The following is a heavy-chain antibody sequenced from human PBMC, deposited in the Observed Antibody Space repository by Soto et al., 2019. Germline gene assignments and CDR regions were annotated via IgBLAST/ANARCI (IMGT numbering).Heavy chain of an antibody. Sequence: PSETLSLTCTVSGGSISSGGYYWSWIRQHPGKGLEWIGYIYYSGSTYYNPSLKSRVTISVDTSKNQFSLKLSSVTAADTAVYYCANLGMSPTVADYWGQGTLVTVSS. V-gene: IGHV4-31*03. CDR3: ANLGMSPTVADY. J-gene: IGHJ4*02. D-gene: IGHD4-17*01. CDR1: GGSISSGGYY. CDR2: IYYSGST.